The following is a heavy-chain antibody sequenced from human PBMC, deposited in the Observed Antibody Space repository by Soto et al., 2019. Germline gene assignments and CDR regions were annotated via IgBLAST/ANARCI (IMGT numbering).Heavy chain of an antibody. D-gene: IGHD3-10*01. CDR3: ARDMVRGVIHEFWFDP. V-gene: IGHV1-18*01. J-gene: IGHJ5*02. CDR1: GYTFTSYG. CDR2: ISAYNGNT. Sequence: QVQLVQSGAEVKKPGASVKVSCKASGYTFTSYGISWVRQAPGRGLEWMGWISAYNGNTNYAQKLQGRVTMTTDTSTSTAYMELRSLRSDDTAVYYCARDMVRGVIHEFWFDPWGQGTLVTVSS.